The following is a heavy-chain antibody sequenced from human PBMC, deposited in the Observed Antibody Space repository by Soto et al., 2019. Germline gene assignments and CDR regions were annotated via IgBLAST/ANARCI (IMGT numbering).Heavy chain of an antibody. CDR1: GFTFSSYG. J-gene: IGHJ4*02. V-gene: IGHV3-30*18. CDR3: AKAQYSSGWGGFFDY. Sequence: GGSLRLSCAASGFTFSSYGMHWVRQAPGKGLEWVAVISYDGSNKYYADSVKGRVTISRDNSKNTLYLQMNSLRAEDTAVYYCAKAQYSSGWGGFFDYWGQGTLVTVSS. CDR2: ISYDGSNK. D-gene: IGHD6-19*01.